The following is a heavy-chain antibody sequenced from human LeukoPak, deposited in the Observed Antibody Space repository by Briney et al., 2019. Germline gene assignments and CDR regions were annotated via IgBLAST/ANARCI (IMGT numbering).Heavy chain of an antibody. Sequence: SETLSLTCAVSGGSISSGGYSWSWIRQPPGKGLEWIGYIYHSGSTYYNPSLKSRVTISVDTSKNQFSLKLSSVTAADTAVYYCARGGTPIFGVVMALDPWGQGTLVTVSS. CDR1: GGSISSGGYS. CDR2: IYHSGST. CDR3: ARGGTPIFGVVMALDP. V-gene: IGHV4-30-2*01. D-gene: IGHD3-3*01. J-gene: IGHJ5*02.